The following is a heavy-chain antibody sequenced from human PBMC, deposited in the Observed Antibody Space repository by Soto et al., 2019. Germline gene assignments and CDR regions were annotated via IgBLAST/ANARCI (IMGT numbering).Heavy chain of an antibody. V-gene: IGHV4-34*01. J-gene: IGHJ4*02. CDR2: IDHSGST. Sequence: QVQLQQWGAGLLKPSETLSLTCAVYGGSFGGYCWSWIRQPPGKGLEWIGEIDHSGSTNYNPSLKSRVTISVDTSKNQFSLKLSSVTAADTAVYYCAPYGSGSYHISRDGYWGQGTLVTVSS. CDR3: APYGSGSYHISRDGY. D-gene: IGHD3-10*01. CDR1: GGSFGGYC.